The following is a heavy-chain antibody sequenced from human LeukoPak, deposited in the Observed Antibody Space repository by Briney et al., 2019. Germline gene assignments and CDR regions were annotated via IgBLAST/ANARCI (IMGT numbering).Heavy chain of an antibody. CDR3: ARDTGLSI. V-gene: IGHV4-34*01. Sequence: SETLSLTCAVYGGSFSGYQWSWIRQPPGKGLEWIGEINHSGSTNYNPSLKSRVTISVDTSKNQFSLKLSSVTAADTAVYYCARDTGLSIWGQGTMVTVSS. D-gene: IGHD2/OR15-2a*01. J-gene: IGHJ3*02. CDR2: INHSGST. CDR1: GGSFSGYQ.